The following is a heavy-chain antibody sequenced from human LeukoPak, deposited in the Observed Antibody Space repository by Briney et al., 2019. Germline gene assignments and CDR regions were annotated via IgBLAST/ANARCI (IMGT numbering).Heavy chain of an antibody. D-gene: IGHD1-26*01. Sequence: GGSLRLSCAASGFTVSSNYISWVRQAPGKGLEWVSVIYSGGSTYYADSVKGRFTISRHNSKNTLYLQMNSLRAEDTAVYYCAKDPKYSGSKAFTYWGQGTLVTVSS. CDR2: IYSGGST. CDR3: AKDPKYSGSKAFTY. CDR1: GFTVSSNY. V-gene: IGHV3-53*01. J-gene: IGHJ4*02.